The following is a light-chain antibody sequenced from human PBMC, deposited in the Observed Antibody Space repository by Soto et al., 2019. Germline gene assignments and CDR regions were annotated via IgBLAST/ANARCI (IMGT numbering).Light chain of an antibody. Sequence: DIVMTQSPDSLAVSLGERATINCKSSQSVLYSTNNKNYLAWYQQKPGQPPKLLIYWAATRESGVPDRFRGSGSGTDFPLTISSLQAEDVAVYYCQQYYITPLTFGGGTKVEIK. CDR2: WAA. J-gene: IGKJ4*01. V-gene: IGKV4-1*01. CDR3: QQYYITPLT. CDR1: QSVLYSTNNKNY.